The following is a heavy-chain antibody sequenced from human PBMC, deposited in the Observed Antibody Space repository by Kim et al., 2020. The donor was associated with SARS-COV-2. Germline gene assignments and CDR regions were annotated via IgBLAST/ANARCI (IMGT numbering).Heavy chain of an antibody. D-gene: IGHD2-2*01. CDR2: INAGNGNT. V-gene: IGHV1-3*01. CDR3: ARDLGSTYYYYGMDV. Sequence: ASVKVSCKASGYTFTSYAMHWVRQAPGQRLEWMGWINAGNGNTKYSQKFQGRVTITRDTSASTAYMELSSLRSEDTAVYYCARDLGSTYYYYGMDVWGQGTTVTVSS. J-gene: IGHJ6*02. CDR1: GYTFTSYA.